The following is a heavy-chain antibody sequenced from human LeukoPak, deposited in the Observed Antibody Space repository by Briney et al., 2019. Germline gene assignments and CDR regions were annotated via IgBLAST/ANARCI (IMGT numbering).Heavy chain of an antibody. D-gene: IGHD3-22*01. J-gene: IGHJ4*02. Sequence: SETLSLTCTVSGGSMNDYYWTWIRQPPGRGLEWIGYMYYSGSTKYNPSLKSRLTISLDRSRNQFSLKLSSVTAADTAVYYCARVPDYYDSSGNADYWGQGTLVTVSS. CDR1: GGSMNDYY. CDR3: ARVPDYYDSSGNADY. V-gene: IGHV4-59*08. CDR2: MYYSGST.